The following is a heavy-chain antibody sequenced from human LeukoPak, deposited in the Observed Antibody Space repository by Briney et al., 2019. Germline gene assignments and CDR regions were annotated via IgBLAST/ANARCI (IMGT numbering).Heavy chain of an antibody. J-gene: IGHJ5*02. CDR2: ISYDGSNK. CDR3: ARSQRRYQLLYWFDP. Sequence: SGGSLRLSCAASGFTFSSYAMHWVRQAPGKGLEWVAVISYDGSNKYYADSVKGRFTISRDNSKHTLYLQMNSLRAEDTAVYYCARSQRRYQLLYWFDPWGQGTLVTVSS. D-gene: IGHD2-2*01. CDR1: GFTFSSYA. V-gene: IGHV3-30*04.